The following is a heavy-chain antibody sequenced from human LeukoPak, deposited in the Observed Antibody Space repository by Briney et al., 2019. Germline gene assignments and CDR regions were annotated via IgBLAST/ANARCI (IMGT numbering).Heavy chain of an antibody. V-gene: IGHV4-61*02. J-gene: IGHJ4*02. Sequence: PSETLSLTCTVSGGSISSGSYYWSWIRQPAGKGLEWIGRIYTSGSTNYNPSLKSRVTISVDTSKNQFSLRLSSVTAADTAVYYCASLYYDFWSGYYTGYYFDYWGQGTLVTVSS. CDR1: GGSISSGSYY. CDR2: IYTSGST. CDR3: ASLYYDFWSGYYTGYYFDY. D-gene: IGHD3-3*01.